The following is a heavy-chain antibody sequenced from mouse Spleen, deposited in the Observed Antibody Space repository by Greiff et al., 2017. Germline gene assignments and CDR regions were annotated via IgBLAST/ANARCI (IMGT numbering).Heavy chain of an antibody. CDR2: INPSSGYT. J-gene: IGHJ4*01. CDR1: GYTFTSYT. D-gene: IGHD2-3*01. CDR3: ATSYDGYYAMDY. V-gene: IGHV1-4*01. Sequence: VHLVESGAELARPGASVKMSCKASGYTFTSYTMHWVKQRPGQGLEWIGYINPSSGYTKYNQKFKDKATLTADKSSSTAYMQLSSLTSEDSAVYYCATSYDGYYAMDYWGQGTSVTVSS.